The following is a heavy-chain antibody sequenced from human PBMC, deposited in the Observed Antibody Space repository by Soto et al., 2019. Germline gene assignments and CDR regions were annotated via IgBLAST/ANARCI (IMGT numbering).Heavy chain of an antibody. CDR3: VMVDNYVTPTPQDV. D-gene: IGHD3-16*01. J-gene: IGHJ6*02. CDR2: ISPYTGNT. CDR1: GYIFVNYG. V-gene: IGHV1-18*01. Sequence: QVQLVQSGDEVKKPGASVKVSCKASGYIFVNYGIAWVRQAPGQGLEWMGRISPYTGNTHSATKVHGRLTMTTDTSTSTAYMELGCLTSDDTAVYYCVMVDNYVTPTPQDVWGQGTTVTVSS.